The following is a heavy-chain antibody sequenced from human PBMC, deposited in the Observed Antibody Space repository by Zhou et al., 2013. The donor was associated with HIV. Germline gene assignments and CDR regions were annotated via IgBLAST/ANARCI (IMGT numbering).Heavy chain of an antibody. D-gene: IGHD3-10*01. V-gene: IGHV1-69*05. Sequence: QVQLVQSGAEVKKPGSSVKVSCKASGGTFSSYAISWVRQAPGQGLEWMGGIIPIFGTANYAQKFQGRVTITTDESTSTAYMELSSLRSEDTAVYYCARALWFGELLNYYYMDVWGQRDHGHRLL. CDR2: IIPIFGTA. CDR3: ARALWFGELLNYYYMDV. J-gene: IGHJ6*03. CDR1: GGTFSSYA.